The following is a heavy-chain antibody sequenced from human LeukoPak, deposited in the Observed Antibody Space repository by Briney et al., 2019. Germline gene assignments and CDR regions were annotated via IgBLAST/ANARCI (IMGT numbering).Heavy chain of an antibody. CDR1: GYNFISYY. V-gene: IGHV1-46*01. J-gene: IGHJ6*02. CDR2: INPSGGST. CDR3: AREDVVLVDAVRYYYYGMDV. D-gene: IGHD2-8*01. Sequence: ASVKVSCKASGYNFISYYMHWVRQAPGQGLEWMGIINPSGGSTSYAQKFQDRVTMTRDTSTSTVYMELSTLKSEDTAVYYCAREDVVLVDAVRYYYYGMDVWGQGTTVTVSS.